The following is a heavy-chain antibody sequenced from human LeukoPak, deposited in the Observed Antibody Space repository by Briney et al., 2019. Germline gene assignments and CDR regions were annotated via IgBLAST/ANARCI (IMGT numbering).Heavy chain of an antibody. Sequence: ASVKVSCKASGYTFTSYYIHWVRQAPGQGLEWMGWINPNSGGTNYAQKFQGRVTMTRDTSISTAYMELSRLRSDDTAVYYCARVGLYYYDSSGLDIWGQGTMVTVSS. D-gene: IGHD3-22*01. CDR2: INPNSGGT. CDR1: GYTFTSYY. V-gene: IGHV1-2*02. CDR3: ARVGLYYYDSSGLDI. J-gene: IGHJ3*02.